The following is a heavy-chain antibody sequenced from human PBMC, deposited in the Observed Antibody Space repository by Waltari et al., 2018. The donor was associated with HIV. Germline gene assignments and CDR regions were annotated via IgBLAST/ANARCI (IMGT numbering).Heavy chain of an antibody. V-gene: IGHV3-23*01. CDR1: GFPFSGYA. D-gene: IGHD3-10*01. CDR3: ANKQYGSGMGY. Sequence: EVQLLESGGGLVQPGGSLRLSRAAPGFPFSGYAMRWVRQAPGKGLEWVSAISGSGGSTYYADSVKGRFTISRDNSKNTLYLQMNSLRAEDTAVYYCANKQYGSGMGYWGQGTLVTVSS. J-gene: IGHJ4*02. CDR2: ISGSGGST.